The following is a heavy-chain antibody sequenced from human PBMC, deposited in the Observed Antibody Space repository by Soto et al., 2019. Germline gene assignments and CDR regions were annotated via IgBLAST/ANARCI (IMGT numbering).Heavy chain of an antibody. CDR2: IYWDDDK. Sequence: SGPTLVNPTQTLTLTCTFSGFSLSTSGVGVGWIRQPPGKALEWLALIYWDDDKRYSPSLKSRLTITKDTSKNQVVLTMTNMDPVDTATYYCVHRQLAAAGPAFDYWGQGTLVSGSS. V-gene: IGHV2-5*02. CDR1: GFSLSTSGVG. J-gene: IGHJ4*02. CDR3: VHRQLAAAGPAFDY. D-gene: IGHD6-13*01.